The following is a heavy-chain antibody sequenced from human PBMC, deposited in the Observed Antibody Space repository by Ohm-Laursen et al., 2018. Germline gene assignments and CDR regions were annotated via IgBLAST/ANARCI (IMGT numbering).Heavy chain of an antibody. Sequence: GSLRLSCAASGFTFSSYSMNWVRQAPGKGLEWVSSISSSSSYIYYADSVKGRFTISRDNAKNSLYLQMNSLRAEDTAVYYCATDLRGRYYYDTSGSQYFQHWGQGTLVTVSS. J-gene: IGHJ1*01. D-gene: IGHD3-22*01. V-gene: IGHV3-21*01. CDR1: GFTFSSYS. CDR3: ATDLRGRYYYDTSGSQYFQH. CDR2: ISSSSSYI.